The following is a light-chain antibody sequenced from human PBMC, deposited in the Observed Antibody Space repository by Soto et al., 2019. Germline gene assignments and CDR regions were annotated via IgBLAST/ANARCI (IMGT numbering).Light chain of an antibody. J-gene: IGLJ1*01. V-gene: IGLV2-11*01. CDR1: SSDVGGYNY. Sequence: QSVLTQPRSVSGSPGQSVTISCTGTSSDVGGYNYVSWYQQRPGKAPKLMIYDVSKRPSGVPDRFSGSKSGNTASLTISGLQAEDEADYYCCSYAGSYTSPYVFGTGTKVTVL. CDR3: CSYAGSYTSPYV. CDR2: DVS.